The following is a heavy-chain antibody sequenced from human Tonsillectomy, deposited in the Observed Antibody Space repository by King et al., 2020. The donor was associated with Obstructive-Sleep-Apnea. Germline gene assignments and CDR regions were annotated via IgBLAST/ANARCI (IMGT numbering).Heavy chain of an antibody. CDR1: GYTFGNYD. CDR2: MNPNSANT. Sequence: QLVQSGAEVKKPGASVKVSCKASGYTFGNYDINWVRQATGQGLELMGWMNPNSANTGYATKFQGRVTMTRDTSISTAYMELSSLTSEDTAVYYCARGTSGADYWGQGTLVTVSS. V-gene: IGHV1-8*01. CDR3: ARGTSGADY. D-gene: IGHD1-26*01. J-gene: IGHJ4*02.